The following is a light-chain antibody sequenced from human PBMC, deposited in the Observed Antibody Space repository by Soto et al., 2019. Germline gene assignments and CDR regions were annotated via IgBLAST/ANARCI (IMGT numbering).Light chain of an antibody. Sequence: EIVLTQSPDTLSLSPGESATLSCRASQSVKSNYLAWYQQKPGQAPRFLIYDASTRATGIPDRFSGSGSGTDFTLTISSLEPEDFAVYYCQQYCATPLTFGGGTKVDIK. V-gene: IGKV3-20*01. CDR2: DAS. J-gene: IGKJ4*01. CDR3: QQYCATPLT. CDR1: QSVKSNY.